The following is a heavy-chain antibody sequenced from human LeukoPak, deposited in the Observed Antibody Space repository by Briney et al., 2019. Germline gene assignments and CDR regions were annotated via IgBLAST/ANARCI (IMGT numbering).Heavy chain of an antibody. J-gene: IGHJ4*02. V-gene: IGHV3-21*01. Sequence: GGSLRLSCAASGFTFSSYSMNWVRQAPGKGLEWVSSISSSSSYIYYADSVKSRFTISRDNAKNSLYLQMNSLRAEDTAVYYCARVVWGYYDSSGYYYDYWGQGTLVTVSS. CDR2: ISSSSSYI. CDR1: GFTFSSYS. D-gene: IGHD3-22*01. CDR3: ARVVWGYYDSSGYYYDY.